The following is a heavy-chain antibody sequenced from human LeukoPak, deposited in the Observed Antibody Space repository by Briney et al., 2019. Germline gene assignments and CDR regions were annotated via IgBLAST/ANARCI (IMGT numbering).Heavy chain of an antibody. CDR2: FDPEDGET. V-gene: IGHV1-24*01. CDR1: GYTLTELS. Sequence: ASVKVSCKVSGYTLTELSMHWVRRAPGKGLEWMGGFDPEDGETIYAQKFQGRVTMTEDTSTDTAYMELSSLRSEDTAVYYCATAPTVVTQGDYWGQGTLVTVSS. J-gene: IGHJ4*02. CDR3: ATAPTVVTQGDY. D-gene: IGHD4-23*01.